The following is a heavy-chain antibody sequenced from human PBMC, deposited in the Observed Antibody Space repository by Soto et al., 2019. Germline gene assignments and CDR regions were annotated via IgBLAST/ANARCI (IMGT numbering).Heavy chain of an antibody. CDR2: ISWNSGSI. D-gene: IGHD2-8*01. Sequence: PGGSLRLSCAASGFTFDDYAMHWVRQAPGKGLEWVSGISWNSGSIGYADSVKGRFTISRDNAKNSLYLQMNSLRAEDTALYYCAKDSAPCTNGVCSSTKGPIKYYYYGMDVWGQGTTVTVSS. CDR3: AKDSAPCTNGVCSSTKGPIKYYYYGMDV. CDR1: GFTFDDYA. V-gene: IGHV3-9*01. J-gene: IGHJ6*02.